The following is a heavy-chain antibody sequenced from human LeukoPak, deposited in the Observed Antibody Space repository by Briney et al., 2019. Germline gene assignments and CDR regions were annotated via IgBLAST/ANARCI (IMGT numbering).Heavy chain of an antibody. Sequence: SVKVSCKASGGTFSSYAISWVRQAPGQGLEWMGGIIPIFGTANYAQKFQGRVTITTDESTSTAYMELSSLGSEDTAVYYCARDGYCSGGSCYGRFWGQGTLVTVSS. D-gene: IGHD2-15*01. CDR3: ARDGYCSGGSCYGRF. V-gene: IGHV1-69*05. CDR2: IIPIFGTA. J-gene: IGHJ4*02. CDR1: GGTFSSYA.